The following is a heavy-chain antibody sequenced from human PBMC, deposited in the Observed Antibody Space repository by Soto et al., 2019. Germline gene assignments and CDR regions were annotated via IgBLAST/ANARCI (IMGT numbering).Heavy chain of an antibody. J-gene: IGHJ4*02. D-gene: IGHD2-15*01. V-gene: IGHV3-74*01. CDR3: ASVKVMEAATNFDS. CDR2: INSDGSST. CDR1: GFTFSNYW. Sequence: GGSLRLSCAASGFTFSNYWMHWVRQAPGKGLVWVSRINSDGSSTNYADSVKGRFTISRDNAKNTLYLQMNSLRAEDTAVYYCASVKVMEAATNFDSWGQGTLVTVSS.